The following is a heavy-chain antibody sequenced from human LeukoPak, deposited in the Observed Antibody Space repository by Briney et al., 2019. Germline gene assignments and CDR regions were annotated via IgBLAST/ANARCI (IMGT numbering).Heavy chain of an antibody. CDR1: GFTVSSNY. CDR2: IRYDGSNK. V-gene: IGHV3-30*02. Sequence: GGSLRLSCAASGFTVSSNYMSWVRQAPGKGLEWVAFIRYDGSNKYYADSVKGRFTISRDNSKNTLYLQMNSLRAEDTAVYYCARVIEDQYYYYYMDVWGKGTTVTVSS. D-gene: IGHD3-16*02. CDR3: ARVIEDQYYYYYMDV. J-gene: IGHJ6*03.